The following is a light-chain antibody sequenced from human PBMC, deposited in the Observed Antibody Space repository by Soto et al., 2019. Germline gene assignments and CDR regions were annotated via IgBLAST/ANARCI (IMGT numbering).Light chain of an antibody. Sequence: EILMTQSPATLSVSPWEIATLSCRASQSVSSNLAWYQQKPGQAPRLLIYGASTRATGIPARFSGSGSGTEFTLTISSLQSEDFALYYCQQYNDWPLTFGQGTKVDIK. CDR3: QQYNDWPLT. V-gene: IGKV3-15*01. CDR2: GAS. J-gene: IGKJ1*01. CDR1: QSVSSN.